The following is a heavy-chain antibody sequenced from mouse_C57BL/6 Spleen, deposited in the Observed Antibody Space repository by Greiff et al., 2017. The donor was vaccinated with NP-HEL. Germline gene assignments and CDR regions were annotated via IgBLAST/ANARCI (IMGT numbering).Heavy chain of an antibody. J-gene: IGHJ1*03. Sequence: QVQLKQSGAELVKPGASVTISCTASGYAFSSYWMNWVKQRPGKGLEWIGQIYPGDGDTNYNGKFKGKATLTADKSSSAAYMQLSSLTSEDSVVYFCALSNYGYWCFDVWGTGTTVTVSA. CDR1: GYAFSSYW. D-gene: IGHD2-5*01. V-gene: IGHV1-80*01. CDR3: ALSNYGYWCFDV. CDR2: IYPGDGDT.